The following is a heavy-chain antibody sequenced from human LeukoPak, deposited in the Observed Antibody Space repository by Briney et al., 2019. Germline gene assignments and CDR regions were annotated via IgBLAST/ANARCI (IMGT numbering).Heavy chain of an antibody. Sequence: PSETLSLTCTVSGGSISSSSYYWGWIRQPPGKGLEWIGGINHSGNTNYNPSLKSRVTISVDTSKNQFSLKLSSVTAADTAVYYCARGGYGSGWDYMDVWGKGTTVTVSS. CDR3: ARGGYGSGWDYMDV. J-gene: IGHJ6*03. CDR1: GGSISSSSYY. V-gene: IGHV4-39*07. D-gene: IGHD3-10*01. CDR2: INHSGNT.